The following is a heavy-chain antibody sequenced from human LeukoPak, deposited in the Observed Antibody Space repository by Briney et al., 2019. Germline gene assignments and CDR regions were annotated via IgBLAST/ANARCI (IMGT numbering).Heavy chain of an antibody. CDR2: IYYSGST. Sequence: PSETLSLTCAVYGGSFSGYYWNWIRQPPGKGLEWIGYIYYSGSTNYNPSLKSRVTISLDTSKNQFSLKLSSVTAADTAVYYCARSGEDFDYWGQGTLVTVSS. CDR1: GGSFSGYY. V-gene: IGHV4-59*01. J-gene: IGHJ4*02. CDR3: ARSGEDFDY. D-gene: IGHD2-15*01.